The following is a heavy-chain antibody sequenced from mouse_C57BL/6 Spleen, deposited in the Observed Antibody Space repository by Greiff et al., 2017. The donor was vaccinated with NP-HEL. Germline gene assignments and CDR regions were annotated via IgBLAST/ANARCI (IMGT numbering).Heavy chain of an antibody. Sequence: DVKLVESGGGLVKPGGSLKLSCAASGFTFSSYAMSWVRQTPEKRLEWVATISDGGSYTYYPDNVKGRFTISRDNAKNNLYLQMSHLKSEDTAMYYCARDRGDGYPYYAMDYWGQGTSVTVSS. D-gene: IGHD2-3*01. CDR3: ARDRGDGYPYYAMDY. CDR1: GFTFSSYA. V-gene: IGHV5-4*01. CDR2: ISDGGSYT. J-gene: IGHJ4*01.